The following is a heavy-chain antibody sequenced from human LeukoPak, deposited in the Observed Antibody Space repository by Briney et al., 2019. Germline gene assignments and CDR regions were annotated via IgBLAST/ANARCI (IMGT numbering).Heavy chain of an antibody. V-gene: IGHV3-21*01. CDR1: GFTFSSYS. CDR2: ISSSSSYI. CDR3: AKGSIDWYYFDY. J-gene: IGHJ4*02. D-gene: IGHD3-9*01. Sequence: GGSLRLSCAASGFTFSSYSMNWVRQAPGKGLEWVSSISSSSSYIYYADSVKGRFTISRDNAKNSLYLQMNSLRAEDTAVYYCAKGSIDWYYFDYWGQGTLVTVSS.